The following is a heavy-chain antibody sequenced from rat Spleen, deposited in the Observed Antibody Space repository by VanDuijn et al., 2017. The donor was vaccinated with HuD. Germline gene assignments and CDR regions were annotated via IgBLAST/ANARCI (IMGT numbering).Heavy chain of an antibody. Sequence: EVQLVESGGGLVQPGRSLKLSCAASGFTFSNYDMAWVRQAPSKGLEWVTSISPSGSRTYYRDSVKGRFTVSRDNAKSTLYLQMDSLRSEDTATYYSARHGAYYGYNYNWFAYWGQGTLAAVSS. J-gene: IGHJ3*01. CDR2: ISPSGSRT. CDR3: ARHGAYYGYNYNWFAY. D-gene: IGHD1-9*01. CDR1: GFTFSNYD. V-gene: IGHV5-25*01.